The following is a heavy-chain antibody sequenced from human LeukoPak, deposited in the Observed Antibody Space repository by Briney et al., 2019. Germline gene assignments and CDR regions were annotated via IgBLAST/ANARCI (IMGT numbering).Heavy chain of an antibody. V-gene: IGHV4-4*07. Sequence: PSETLSLSCTVSGGSICSYYWSWIRQPAGKGLEWIGRNYTSGSTNYNPSLKSRVTMSVDTSKNQFSLKLSSVTAADTAVYYCARDLRFLEWSYFDYWGQGTLVTVSS. J-gene: IGHJ4*02. CDR2: NYTSGST. CDR1: GGSICSYY. CDR3: ARDLRFLEWSYFDY. D-gene: IGHD3-3*01.